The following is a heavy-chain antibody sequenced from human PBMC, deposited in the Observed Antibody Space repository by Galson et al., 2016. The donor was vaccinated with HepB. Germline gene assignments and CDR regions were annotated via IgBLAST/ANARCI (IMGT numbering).Heavy chain of an antibody. CDR2: IYSGSNA. D-gene: IGHD3-10*01. Sequence: SLRLSCAVSGFSVSQNYMTWVRQAPGKGLEWLSVIYSGSNAYYADSVKGRFTISRDNFRNTLHLQINSLRAEDTAGYYCARAGSRVGFYLRFGFFDSWGQGTLVTVSS. CDR3: ARAGSRVGFYLRFGFFDS. V-gene: IGHV3-53*01. J-gene: IGHJ4*02. CDR1: GFSVSQNY.